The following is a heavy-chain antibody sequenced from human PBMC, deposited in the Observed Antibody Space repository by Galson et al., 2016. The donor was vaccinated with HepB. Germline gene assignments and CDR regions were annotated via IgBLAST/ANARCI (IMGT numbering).Heavy chain of an antibody. CDR2: IDSSRTIP. Sequence: SLRLSCAASGFTFSDYYMSWVRQTPGQGLEYIAYIDSSRTIPYYADYVKGRFTISRDNAKSSLYLQMSGLRPNDTDFYYCATENQMLFQGRFDYWGQGILVAVSS. CDR3: ATENQMLFQGRFDY. V-gene: IGHV3-11*01. D-gene: IGHD2-2*01. CDR1: GFTFSDYY. J-gene: IGHJ4*02.